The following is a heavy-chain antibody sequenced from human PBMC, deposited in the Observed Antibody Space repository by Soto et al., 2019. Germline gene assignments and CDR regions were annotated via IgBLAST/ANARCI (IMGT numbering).Heavy chain of an antibody. CDR2: IYYSGST. D-gene: IGHD2-2*01. Sequence: SETLSLTCTVSGGSISSGGYYWSWIRQPPGKGLEWIGSIYYSGSTYYNPSLKSRVTISVDTSKNQFSLKLSSVTAADTAVYYCARRVPAAYFDYWGQGTLVTVSS. V-gene: IGHV4-39*01. J-gene: IGHJ4*02. CDR3: ARRVPAAYFDY. CDR1: GGSISSGGYY.